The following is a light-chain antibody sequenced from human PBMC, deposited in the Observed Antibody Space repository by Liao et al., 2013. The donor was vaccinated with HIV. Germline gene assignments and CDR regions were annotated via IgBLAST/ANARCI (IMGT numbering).Light chain of an antibody. V-gene: IGLV3-21*01. CDR2: YDS. J-gene: IGLJ1*01. Sequence: SYVLTQPPSVSVAPGKAASITCGGNNIGSKSVHWYQQKPGQAPVLVIYYDSDRPSGIPERLSGSNSGNTATLTISRVEAGDEADYYCQVWDTGSDPLYVFGTGTTVTVL. CDR1: NIGSKS. CDR3: QVWDTGSDPLYV.